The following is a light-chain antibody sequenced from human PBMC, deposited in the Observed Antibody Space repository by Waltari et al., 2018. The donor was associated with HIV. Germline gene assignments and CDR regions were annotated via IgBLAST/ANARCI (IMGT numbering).Light chain of an antibody. CDR1: NIGRNS. V-gene: IGLV3-21*02. CDR2: DDV. Sequence: SYVLTQAPSVSVAPGQTATTSCGNIGRNSVQGYRQKPGRAPLLVVLDDVDRSSGIPARFSGARSGERATLTIRGVEAGDEADYYCQVWDRSYKEAVFGGGT. CDR3: QVWDRSYKEAV. J-gene: IGLJ2*01.